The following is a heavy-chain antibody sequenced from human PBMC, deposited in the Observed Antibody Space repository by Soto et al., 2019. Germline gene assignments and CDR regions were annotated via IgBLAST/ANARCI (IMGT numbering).Heavy chain of an antibody. V-gene: IGHV3-23*01. J-gene: IGHJ3*02. Sequence: GGSLRLSCEASGFTFSTYAMSWVRQAPGKGLEWVSAISGSGGSTYYADSVKGRFTISRDNSKNTLYLQMNSRRAEDTAVYYCSKDAGDRAFDIWGQGTMVTVSS. D-gene: IGHD1-26*01. CDR1: GFTFSTYA. CDR2: ISGSGGST. CDR3: SKDAGDRAFDI.